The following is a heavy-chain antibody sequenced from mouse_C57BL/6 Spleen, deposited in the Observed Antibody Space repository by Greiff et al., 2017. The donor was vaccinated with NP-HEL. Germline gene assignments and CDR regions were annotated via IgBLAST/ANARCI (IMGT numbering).Heavy chain of an antibody. CDR3: ARSKDYDAWFAY. V-gene: IGHV1-53*01. CDR1: GYTFTSYW. J-gene: IGHJ3*01. CDR2: INPSNGGT. Sequence: QVQLQQSGTELVKPGASVKLSCKASGYTFTSYWMHWVKQRPGQGLEWIGNINPSNGGTNYNEKFKSKATLTVDKSSSTAYMQLSSLTSEDSAVYYGARSKDYDAWFAYWGQGTLVTVSA. D-gene: IGHD2-4*01.